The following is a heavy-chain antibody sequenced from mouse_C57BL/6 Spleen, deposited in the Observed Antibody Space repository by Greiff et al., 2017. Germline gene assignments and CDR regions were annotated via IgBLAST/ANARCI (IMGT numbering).Heavy chain of an antibody. CDR1: GFTFSDYY. J-gene: IGHJ4*01. D-gene: IGHD1-1*02. CDR3: ARFITIHYAMDY. Sequence: EVQLVESEGGLVQPGSSMKLSCTASGFTFSDYYMDWVRQVPEKGLEWVANINYDGSSTYYLDTLKSRFIISRDNAKNILYLQMSSLRSEDTATYYCARFITIHYAMDYWGQGTSVTVSS. V-gene: IGHV5-16*01. CDR2: INYDGSST.